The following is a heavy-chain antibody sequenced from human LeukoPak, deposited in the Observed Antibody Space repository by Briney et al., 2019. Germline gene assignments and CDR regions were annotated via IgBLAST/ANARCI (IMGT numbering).Heavy chain of an antibody. CDR3: ASYLELGYGGTDAFDI. Sequence: GGSLRLSCAASGFTFSSYAMSWVRQAPGKGLEWVSAISGSGGSTYYADSVKGRFTISRDNAKNSLYLQMNSLRAEDTAVYYCASYLELGYGGTDAFDIRGQGTMVTVSS. D-gene: IGHD4-23*01. J-gene: IGHJ3*02. CDR1: GFTFSSYA. V-gene: IGHV3-23*01. CDR2: ISGSGGST.